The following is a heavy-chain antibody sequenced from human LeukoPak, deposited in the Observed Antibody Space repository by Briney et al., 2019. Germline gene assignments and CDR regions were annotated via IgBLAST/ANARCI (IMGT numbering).Heavy chain of an antibody. CDR2: IYYSGST. CDR1: GGSISTTGYY. D-gene: IGHD5-18*01. Sequence: SETLSLTCTVSGGSISTTGYYWARIRQPPGKGLEWIASIYYSGSTYYNSSLKSRVTISVDTSRNQFSLKLSSVTAADTAVYYCARGGGYSYGYDNWFDPWGQGTLVTVSS. V-gene: IGHV4-39*07. J-gene: IGHJ5*02. CDR3: ARGGGYSYGYDNWFDP.